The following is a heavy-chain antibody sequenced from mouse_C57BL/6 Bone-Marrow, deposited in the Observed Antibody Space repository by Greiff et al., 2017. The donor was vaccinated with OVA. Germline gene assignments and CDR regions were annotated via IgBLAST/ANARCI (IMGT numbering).Heavy chain of an antibody. D-gene: IGHD1-1*01. CDR1: GFTFSSYG. Sequence: DVKLVESGGDLVKPGGSLKLSCAASGFTFSSYGMSWVRQTPDKRLEWVATISSGGSYTYYPDSVKGRFTISRDNAKNTLYLQMSSLKSEDTAMYYCARRDYYGSYYYAMDYWGQGTSVTVSS. V-gene: IGHV5-6*02. CDR2: ISSGGSYT. J-gene: IGHJ4*01. CDR3: ARRDYYGSYYYAMDY.